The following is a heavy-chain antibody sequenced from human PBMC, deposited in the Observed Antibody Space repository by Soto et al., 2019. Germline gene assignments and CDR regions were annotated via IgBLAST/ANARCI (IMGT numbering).Heavy chain of an antibody. Sequence: SQTLSLTCDISGDSVSSNAAAWNWIRQSPSRGLEWLGRTYYRSKWYNDYAVSVKSRININPGTSKNQFSLQLSSVTPEDTAVYYCPRSNYGDYVGGAFDYWGQGTLVTVSS. CDR2: TYYRSKWYN. V-gene: IGHV6-1*01. D-gene: IGHD4-17*01. CDR3: PRSNYGDYVGGAFDY. CDR1: GDSVSSNAAA. J-gene: IGHJ4*02.